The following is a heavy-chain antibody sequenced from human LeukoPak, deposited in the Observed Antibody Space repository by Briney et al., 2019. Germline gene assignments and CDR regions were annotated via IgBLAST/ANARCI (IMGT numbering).Heavy chain of an antibody. D-gene: IGHD1-26*01. CDR3: AADYSGNYHVEFDY. J-gene: IGHJ4*02. CDR1: GGSISSSSYY. CDR2: IYYSGST. V-gene: IGHV4-39*07. Sequence: SETLSLTCTVSGGSISSSSYYWGWIRQPPGKGLEWIGSIYYSGSTYYNPSLKSRVTISVDTSKNQFSLKLSSVTAADTAVYYCAADYSGNYHVEFDYWGQGTLVTVSS.